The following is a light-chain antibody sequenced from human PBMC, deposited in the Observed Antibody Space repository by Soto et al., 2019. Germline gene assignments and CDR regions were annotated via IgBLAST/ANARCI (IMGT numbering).Light chain of an antibody. CDR2: EVS. CDR1: SSDVGGYNY. J-gene: IGLJ1*01. V-gene: IGLV2-14*01. Sequence: QSALTQPDSVSGSPGQSITISCTGTSSDVGGYNYVSWYQLHPGKAPKLMVYEVSNRPSGVSNRFSGSKSGNTASLTISGLQAEDEADYYSSSYTSSTAYVFGTGTKVTVL. CDR3: SSYTSSTAYV.